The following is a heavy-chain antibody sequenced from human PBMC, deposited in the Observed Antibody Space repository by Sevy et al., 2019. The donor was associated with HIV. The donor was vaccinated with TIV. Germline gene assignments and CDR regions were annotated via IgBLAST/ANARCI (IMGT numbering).Heavy chain of an antibody. CDR2: VFSSSSYI. J-gene: IGHJ6*02. CDR1: GFTFSSYN. D-gene: IGHD3-3*01. Sequence: GGSLRLSCVASGFTFSSYNMNWVRQAPGKGLEWVSFVFSSSSYIYYADSVKGRFTISRDNAKNSLYLQMNSLRAEDTAVYYCARDKTILEGRYGMDVWGQGTTVTVS. CDR3: ARDKTILEGRYGMDV. V-gene: IGHV3-21*01.